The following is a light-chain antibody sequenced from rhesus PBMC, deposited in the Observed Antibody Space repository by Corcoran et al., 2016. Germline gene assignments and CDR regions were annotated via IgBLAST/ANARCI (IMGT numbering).Light chain of an antibody. V-gene: IGKV3-24*01. CDR2: GAS. CDR3: LQHSNWPLT. CDR1: QSVSSS. J-gene: IGKJ4*01. Sequence: EIVMTQSPATLSLSPGERATLSCRASQSVSSSLAWYQQKPGQAPRLLIYGASSRATGIPERFRGSGSGTDFTLTISSLEPEDVAVYYCLQHSNWPLTFGGGTKVELK.